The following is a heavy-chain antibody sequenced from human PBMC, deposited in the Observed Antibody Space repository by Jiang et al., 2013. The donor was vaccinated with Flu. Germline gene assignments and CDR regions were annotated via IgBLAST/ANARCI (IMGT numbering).Heavy chain of an antibody. CDR1: GGSISSSNW. V-gene: IGHV4-4*02. CDR3: AREPQVGATKYYFDY. D-gene: IGHD1-26*01. CDR2: IYHSGST. Sequence: GLVKPSGTLSLTCAVSGGSISSSNWWSWVRQPPGKGLEWIGEIYHSGSTNYNPSLKSRVTISVDKSKNQFSLKLSSVTAADTAVYYRAREPQVGATKYYFDYWGQGTLVTVSS. J-gene: IGHJ4*02.